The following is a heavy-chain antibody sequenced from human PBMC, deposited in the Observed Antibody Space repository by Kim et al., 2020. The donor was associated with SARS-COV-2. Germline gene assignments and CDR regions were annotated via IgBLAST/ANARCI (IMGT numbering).Heavy chain of an antibody. Sequence: GGSLRLSCAASGFTFSTYWMYWVRQAPGKGLVWVSRINSDGSSTNYADSVKGRFTISRDNAKNTLYLQMNSLRAEDTAVYYCARPSSTGCPGYYMDVWGKGPTVPVS. CDR1: GFTFSTYW. J-gene: IGHJ6*03. D-gene: IGHD2-2*01. CDR2: INSDGSST. CDR3: ARPSSTGCPGYYMDV. V-gene: IGHV3-74*01.